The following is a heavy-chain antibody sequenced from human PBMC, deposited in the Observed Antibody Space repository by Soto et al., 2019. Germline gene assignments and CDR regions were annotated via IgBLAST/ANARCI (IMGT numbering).Heavy chain of an antibody. V-gene: IGHV4-30-4*01. Sequence: QVQLQESGPGLVKPSQTLSLTCSVSGGSISSGNYYWSWIRQPPGKGLEWIGYITYSGNTYSNPSLKSRVTISVDTSKNQFSLKLSSVTAADTAVYYCARGITVTDDANNWFDPWGQGTLVTVSS. CDR1: GGSISSGNYY. D-gene: IGHD4-17*01. CDR3: ARGITVTDDANNWFDP. CDR2: ITYSGNT. J-gene: IGHJ5*02.